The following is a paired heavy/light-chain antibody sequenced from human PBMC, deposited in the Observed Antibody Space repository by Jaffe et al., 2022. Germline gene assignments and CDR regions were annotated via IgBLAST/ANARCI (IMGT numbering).Heavy chain of an antibody. CDR1: GFTFSSYA. V-gene: IGHV3-23*01. CDR3: AKDQKRDSFSYSSGWYGPPDAFDI. D-gene: IGHD6-19*01. J-gene: IGHJ3*02. CDR2: ISGSGGST. Sequence: EVQLLESGGGLVQPGGSLRLSCAASGFTFSSYAMSWVRQAPGKGLEWVSAISGSGGSTYYADSVKGRFTISRDNSKNTLYLQMNSLRAEDTAVYYCAKDQKRDSFSYSSGWYGPPDAFDIWGQGTMVTVSS.
Light chain of an antibody. CDR3: QQYNSYSPT. CDR2: KAS. J-gene: IGKJ4*01. CDR1: QSISSW. V-gene: IGKV1-5*03. Sequence: DIQMTQSPSTLSASVGDRVTITCRASQSISSWLAWYQQKPGKAPKLLIYKASSLESGVPSRFSGSGSGTEFTLTISSLQPDDFATYYCQQYNSYSPTFGGGTKVEIK.